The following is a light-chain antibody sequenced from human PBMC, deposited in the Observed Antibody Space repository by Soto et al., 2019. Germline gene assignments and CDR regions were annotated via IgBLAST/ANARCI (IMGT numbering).Light chain of an antibody. CDR3: QQRSNWPPIFT. J-gene: IGKJ3*01. CDR2: DAS. CDR1: QSVSSY. V-gene: IGKV3-11*01. Sequence: EIVLTQSPATLSLSPGDRATLSCRASQSVSSYLAWYQQKPGQAPRLLLYDASNRATGIPARFSGSGSGTDFTLPIRSLEPEDFAVYYCQQRSNWPPIFTFGPGTKVDIK.